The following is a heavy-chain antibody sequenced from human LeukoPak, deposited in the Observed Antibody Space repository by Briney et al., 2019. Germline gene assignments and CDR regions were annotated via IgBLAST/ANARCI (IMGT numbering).Heavy chain of an antibody. J-gene: IGHJ6*02. CDR1: GFTFSSYG. CDR3: ARESGFGALFPHCMDV. V-gene: IGHV3-30*02. Sequence: PGGSLRLSCAASGFTFSSYGMHWVRQAPGKGLEWVAFIRYDGSNKYYADSVKGRFTISRDNSKNTLYLQMNSLRAEDTAVYYCARESGFGALFPHCMDVWGQGTTVIVSS. CDR2: IRYDGSNK. D-gene: IGHD3-10*01.